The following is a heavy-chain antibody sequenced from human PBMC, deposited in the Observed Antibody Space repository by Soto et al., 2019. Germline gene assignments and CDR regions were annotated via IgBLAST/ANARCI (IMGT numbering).Heavy chain of an antibody. CDR1: GGSVSSGSYY. CDR2: MSSSGSS. V-gene: IGHV4-61*01. CDR3: ARDGRRVYATDYYGMDV. J-gene: IGHJ6*02. D-gene: IGHD2-8*01. Sequence: QVQLQESGPGLVKPSETLSLTCTVSGGSVSSGSYYWSWIRQPPGKGLEWIGYMSSSGSSNYNPSLKSLVTISVDTSKNQFSLKLSSVTAADTAVYYCARDGRRVYATDYYGMDVWGQGTTVTVSS.